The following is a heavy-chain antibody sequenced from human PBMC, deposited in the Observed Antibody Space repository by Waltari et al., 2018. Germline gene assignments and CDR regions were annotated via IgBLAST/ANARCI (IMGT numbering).Heavy chain of an antibody. V-gene: IGHV4-34*01. CDR2: ISHSGGI. CDR1: GGSFSSYF. J-gene: IGHJ4*02. Sequence: QVQLQQWGGGVVKPSETLSLTCSVSGGSFSSYFWMWIRQPPGKGLEWISEISHSGGITYNPSLKSRMTVSMDTSKNHVSLTLTSVIAADTALYFCAGGRRWLQLHYWGQGTLVTVSS. CDR3: AGGRRWLQLHY. D-gene: IGHD5-12*01.